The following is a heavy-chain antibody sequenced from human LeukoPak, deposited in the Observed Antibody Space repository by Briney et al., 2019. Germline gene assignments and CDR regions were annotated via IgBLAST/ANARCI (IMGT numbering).Heavy chain of an antibody. CDR3: AKRDGFPDGFDY. V-gene: IGHV3-21*04. CDR1: GFTFSSYS. D-gene: IGHD5-24*01. CDR2: ISSSSSYI. Sequence: GGSLRLSCAASGFTFSSYSMNWVRQAPGKGLEWVSSISSSSSYIYYADSVKGRFTISRDNAKNSLYVQMNSLRAEDTAVYYCAKRDGFPDGFDYWGQGTLVTVSS. J-gene: IGHJ4*02.